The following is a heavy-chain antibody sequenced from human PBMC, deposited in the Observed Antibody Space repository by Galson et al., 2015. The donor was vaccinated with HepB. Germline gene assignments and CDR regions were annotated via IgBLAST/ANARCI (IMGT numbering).Heavy chain of an antibody. CDR3: ASGGDVEVFLTTSADALDI. V-gene: IGHV1-3*01. D-gene: IGHD1-1*01. CDR2: INAGNGNT. J-gene: IGHJ3*02. CDR1: GYTFTRYT. Sequence: SVKVSCKASGYTFTRYTIHWVRQAPGQRPEWMGWINAGNGNTEYSQKFPGRVTMTRDTSATTAYVELSTLRSEDTALYYCASGGDVEVFLTTSADALDIWGQGTMITVAA.